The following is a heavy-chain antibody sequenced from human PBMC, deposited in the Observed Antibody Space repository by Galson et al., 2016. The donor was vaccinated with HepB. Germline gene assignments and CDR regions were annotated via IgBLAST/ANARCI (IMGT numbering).Heavy chain of an antibody. Sequence: QSGAEVKKPGESLKISCKGSGYSFSSFWIGWVRQMPGRGLEWMGIIFPGDSDTRYSPSFQGQVTISADKSTNTAYLQWKSLKASDTAMYFCAKSQEIQKWFGAFEIWGQGTMLTVSS. D-gene: IGHD2-8*01. CDR2: IFPGDSDT. V-gene: IGHV5-51*01. CDR3: AKSQEIQKWFGAFEI. CDR1: GYSFSSFW. J-gene: IGHJ3*02.